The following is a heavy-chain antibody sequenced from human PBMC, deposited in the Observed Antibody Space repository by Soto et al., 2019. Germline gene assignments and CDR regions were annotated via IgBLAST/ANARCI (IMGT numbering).Heavy chain of an antibody. CDR2: IYYSGST. CDR1: GGSISSYY. Sequence: PSETMSLTCTVAGGSISSYYWSWIRQTPGKGLEWIGYIYYSGSTNYNPSLKSRVTISVDTSKNQFSLKLSSVTAADTAVYYCARVTYGDYVLGPYYYYYMDVWGKGTTVTVSS. J-gene: IGHJ6*03. D-gene: IGHD4-17*01. V-gene: IGHV4-59*01. CDR3: ARVTYGDYVLGPYYYYYMDV.